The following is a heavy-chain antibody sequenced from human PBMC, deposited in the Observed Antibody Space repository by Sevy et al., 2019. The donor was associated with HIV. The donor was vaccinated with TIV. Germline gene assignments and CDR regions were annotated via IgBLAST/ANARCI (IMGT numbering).Heavy chain of an antibody. CDR2: ISAYNGNT. Sequence: ASVKVSCKASGYTFTSYGISWVRQAPGQGLEWMGWISAYNGNTKYAQKLQGRVTLTTDTSTSTAYMELMSLRSDDTAVYYGARNLQDYYYYGMDVWGQGTTVTVSS. D-gene: IGHD4-4*01. J-gene: IGHJ6*02. CDR3: ARNLQDYYYYGMDV. V-gene: IGHV1-18*01. CDR1: GYTFTSYG.